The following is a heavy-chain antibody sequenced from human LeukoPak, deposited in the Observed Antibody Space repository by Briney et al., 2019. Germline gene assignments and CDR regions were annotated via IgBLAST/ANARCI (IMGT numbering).Heavy chain of an antibody. CDR1: GFTVSSNY. CDR2: IYSGGST. D-gene: IGHD3-9*01. V-gene: IGHV3-53*01. J-gene: IGHJ4*02. CDR3: AKNQDNNFDWLAN. Sequence: GGSLRLSYAASGFTVSSNYMSWVRQAPGKGLEWVSVIYSGGSTYYADSVKGRFTISRDNSKNTLYLQMNSLRAEDTAAYYCAKNQDNNFDWLANWGQGTLVTVSS.